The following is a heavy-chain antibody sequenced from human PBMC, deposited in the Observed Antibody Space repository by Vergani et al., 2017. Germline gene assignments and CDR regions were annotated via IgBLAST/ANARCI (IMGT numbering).Heavy chain of an antibody. V-gene: IGHV3-48*02. D-gene: IGHD3-10*01. CDR1: GFTFSSYS. CDR3: ARLSQITMVRGVTDY. Sequence: EVQLVESGGGLVQPGGSLRLSCAASGFTFSSYSMNWVRQAPGKGMEGVSYISSSSSNIYYADSVKGRFTISRDNAKNSLYLQMNSLRDEDTAVYYCARLSQITMVRGVTDYWGQGTLVTVSS. J-gene: IGHJ4*02. CDR2: ISSSSSNI.